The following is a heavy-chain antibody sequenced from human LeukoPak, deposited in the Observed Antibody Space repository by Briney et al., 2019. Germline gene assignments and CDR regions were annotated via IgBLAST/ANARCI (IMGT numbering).Heavy chain of an antibody. CDR3: ASNTTEGPFDY. V-gene: IGHV4-34*01. CDR2: INHSGST. Sequence: SETLSLTCAVYGGSFSNYYWNWIRQPPGKGLEWIGEINHSGSTNYNPSLKSRVTISVDTSKNQFSLKLSSVTAADTAVYYCASNTTEGPFDYWGKGPLSPSPQ. D-gene: IGHD4-17*01. J-gene: IGHJ4*02. CDR1: GGSFSNYY.